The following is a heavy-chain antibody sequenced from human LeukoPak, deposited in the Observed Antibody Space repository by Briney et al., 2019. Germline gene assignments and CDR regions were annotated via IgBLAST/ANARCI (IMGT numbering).Heavy chain of an antibody. Sequence: GGSLRLSCAASGFTVSSKYMSWVRQAPGKGLEWASVIYSGGSTYYADSVKGRFTISRDNSKNTLYLQTNSLRAEDTAVYYCARDSQGLVFITTIDYWGQGTLVIVSS. V-gene: IGHV3-53*01. CDR3: ARDSQGLVFITTIDY. CDR1: GFTVSSKY. J-gene: IGHJ4*02. CDR2: IYSGGST. D-gene: IGHD3-22*01.